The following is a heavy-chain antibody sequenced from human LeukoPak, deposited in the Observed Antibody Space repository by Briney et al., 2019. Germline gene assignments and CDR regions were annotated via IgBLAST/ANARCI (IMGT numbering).Heavy chain of an antibody. CDR3: ARALTSTDFDY. CDR1: GDSISNYY. D-gene: IGHD2-2*01. CDR2: IYYSGSP. V-gene: IGHV4-59*01. J-gene: IGHJ4*02. Sequence: SETLSLTCTVSGDSISNYYWSWLPQTPGKGLEWIGYIYYSGSPYYNPSLKSRVTISIATSRNQFSLKLRSVTAADTAVYYCARALTSTDFDYWGQGTLVSVSS.